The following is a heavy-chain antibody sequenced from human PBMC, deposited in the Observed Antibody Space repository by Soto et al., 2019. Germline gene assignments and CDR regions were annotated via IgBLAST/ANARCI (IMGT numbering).Heavy chain of an antibody. CDR3: AKDRYYYGSGSHFDY. Sequence: GGSLRLSCAASGFTFSNAWMNWVRQAPGKGLEWVGRIKSKTDGGTTDYAAPVKGRFTISRDDSKNTLYLQMNSLKTEDTAVYYCAKDRYYYGSGSHFDYWGQGTLVTVSS. J-gene: IGHJ4*02. V-gene: IGHV3-15*07. CDR2: IKSKTDGGTT. CDR1: GFTFSNAW. D-gene: IGHD3-10*01.